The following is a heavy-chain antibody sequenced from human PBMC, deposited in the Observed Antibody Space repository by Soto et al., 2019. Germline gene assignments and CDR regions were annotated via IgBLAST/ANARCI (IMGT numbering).Heavy chain of an antibody. D-gene: IGHD1-26*01. V-gene: IGHV3-74*01. CDR1: GFTFSSYW. CDR2: INSDGSST. J-gene: IGHJ5*02. CDR3: ARESPLDSGSNWFDP. Sequence: GGSLRLSCAASGFTFSSYWMHWVRQAPGKGLVWVSRINSDGSSTSYADSVKGRFTISRDNAKNTLYLQMNSLRAEDTAVYYCARESPLDSGSNWFDPWGQGTLVTVSS.